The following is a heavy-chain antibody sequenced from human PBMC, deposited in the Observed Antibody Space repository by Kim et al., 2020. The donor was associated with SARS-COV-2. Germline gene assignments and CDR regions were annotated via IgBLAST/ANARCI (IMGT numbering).Heavy chain of an antibody. D-gene: IGHD4-17*01. V-gene: IGHV7-4-1*02. CDR2: INTNTGNP. Sequence: ASVKVSCKASGYTFTSYAMNWVRQAPGQGLEWMGWINTNTGNPTYAQGFTGRFVFSLDTSVSTAYLQISSLKAEDTAVYYCARVVEDDYQYYYYGMDVWGQGTTVTVSS. CDR1: GYTFTSYA. CDR3: ARVVEDDYQYYYYGMDV. J-gene: IGHJ6*02.